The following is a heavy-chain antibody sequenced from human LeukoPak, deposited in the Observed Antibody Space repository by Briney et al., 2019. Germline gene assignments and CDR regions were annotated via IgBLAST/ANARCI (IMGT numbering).Heavy chain of an antibody. V-gene: IGHV4-31*03. Sequence: PSETLSLTCTVSGGSISSGGYYWSWIRQHPGKGLEWIGYIYYSGSTYYNPSLKSRVTISVDTSKNQFSLKLRSVTAADTAVYYCARLGRYDFWSGYYPLYYYYYMDVWGKGTTVTVSS. D-gene: IGHD3-3*01. CDR2: IYYSGST. J-gene: IGHJ6*03. CDR3: ARLGRYDFWSGYYPLYYYYYMDV. CDR1: GGSISSGGYY.